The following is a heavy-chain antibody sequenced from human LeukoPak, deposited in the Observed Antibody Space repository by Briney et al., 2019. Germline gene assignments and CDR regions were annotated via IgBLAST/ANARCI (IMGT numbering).Heavy chain of an antibody. V-gene: IGHV3-23*01. D-gene: IGHD6-6*01. CDR2: ISGSGEST. CDR1: GFTFGTYA. CDR3: AKARGYSSSSENNWFDP. Sequence: GGSLRLSCAASGFTFGTYAMHWVRQAPGKGLEWVSAISGSGESTYYADSVKGRFTISRENSKSTLYLQMNSLRAEDTALYYCAKARGYSSSSENNWFDPWGQGTLVTVSS. J-gene: IGHJ5*02.